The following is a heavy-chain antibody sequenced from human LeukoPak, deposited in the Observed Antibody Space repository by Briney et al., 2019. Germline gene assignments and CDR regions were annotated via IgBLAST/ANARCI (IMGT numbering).Heavy chain of an antibody. Sequence: GGSLRLSCAASGFTFSSYWMYWVRQAPGKGLVWVSRVNSDGSSTSYADSVKGRFTISRDNAKNTLYLQMNSLRAEDTAVYYCARTREQWQVLDYWGQGTLVIVSS. D-gene: IGHD6-19*01. J-gene: IGHJ4*02. CDR3: ARTREQWQVLDY. V-gene: IGHV3-74*01. CDR1: GFTFSSYW. CDR2: VNSDGSST.